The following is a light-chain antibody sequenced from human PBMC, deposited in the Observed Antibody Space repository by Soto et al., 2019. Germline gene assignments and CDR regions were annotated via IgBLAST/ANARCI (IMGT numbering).Light chain of an antibody. CDR3: ISYTGSSTSDV. V-gene: IGLV2-14*01. CDR1: RSDIGSYNY. Sequence: QSALTQPASVSGSPGQSITISCSGTRSDIGSYNYVARYQQFPGKTPKILIYGVSNRPSGVSSRFSGSKSGNTASLTISGLQAEDEADYYCISYTGSSTSDVFGSGTKVTVL. CDR2: GVS. J-gene: IGLJ1*01.